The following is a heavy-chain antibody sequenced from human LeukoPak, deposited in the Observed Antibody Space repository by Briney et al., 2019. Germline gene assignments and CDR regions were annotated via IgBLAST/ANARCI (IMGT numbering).Heavy chain of an antibody. J-gene: IGHJ3*02. V-gene: IGHV1-46*01. CDR1: GYTFTSYY. D-gene: IGHD3-22*01. Sequence: ASVKVSCKASGYTFTSYYMHWVRQAPGQGLEWMGIINPSGGSTSYAQKFQGRVTMTRDTSTSTVYMELSSLRSEDTAAYYCARTVEDYYDSSGRDAFDIWGQGTMVTVSS. CDR3: ARTVEDYYDSSGRDAFDI. CDR2: INPSGGST.